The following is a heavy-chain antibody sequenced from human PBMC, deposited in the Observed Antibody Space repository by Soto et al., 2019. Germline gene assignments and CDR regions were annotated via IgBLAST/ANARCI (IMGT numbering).Heavy chain of an antibody. Sequence: ASVKFSCKSSGYTFTSYGISWVRQAPGQGLEWMGWISAYNGNTNYAQKLQGRVTMTTDTSTSTAYMELRSLRSDDTAVYYCARERGYDLWSCYYAITDYYYYGWDVWGQGQTGTVSS. CDR1: GYTFTSYG. CDR3: ARERGYDLWSCYYAITDYYYYGWDV. D-gene: IGHD3-3*01. V-gene: IGHV1-18*01. CDR2: ISAYNGNT. J-gene: IGHJ6*02.